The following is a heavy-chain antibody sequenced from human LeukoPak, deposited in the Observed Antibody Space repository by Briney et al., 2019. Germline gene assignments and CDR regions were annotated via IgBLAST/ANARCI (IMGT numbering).Heavy chain of an antibody. CDR3: AREFRGYTTSWPDY. D-gene: IGHD2-15*01. Sequence: SSETLSRTCTVSGYSISSGYYWGWIRQPPGKGLEWIGKINHSGSTSYNPSLKSRVTISIDTSKNQFSLNLNSVAAADTAVYFCAREFRGYTTSWPDYWGQGTLVTVSS. CDR1: GYSISSGYY. J-gene: IGHJ4*02. V-gene: IGHV4-38-2*02. CDR2: INHSGST.